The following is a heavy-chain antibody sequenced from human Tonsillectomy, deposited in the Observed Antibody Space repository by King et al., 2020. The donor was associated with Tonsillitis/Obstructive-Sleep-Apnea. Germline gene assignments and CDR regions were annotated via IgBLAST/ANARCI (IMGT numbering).Heavy chain of an antibody. J-gene: IGHJ4*02. V-gene: IGHV7-4-1*02. CDR3: ARVLAFNWNDAVDY. CDR1: GYTFTSYA. Sequence: QLVQSGSELKKPGASVKVSCKASGYTFTSYAMNWVRQAPGQGLEWMGWINTNIGNPTYAQGFAGRFVFSLDTSVSTAYLQISSLKAEDTAVYYCARVLAFNWNDAVDYWGQGTLVTVSS. D-gene: IGHD1-20*01. CDR2: INTNIGNP.